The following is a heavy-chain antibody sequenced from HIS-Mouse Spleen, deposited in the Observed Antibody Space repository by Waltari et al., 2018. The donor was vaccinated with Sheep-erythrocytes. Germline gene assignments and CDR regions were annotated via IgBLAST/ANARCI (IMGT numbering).Heavy chain of an antibody. Sequence: EVQLVESVGCLVKPGGSLRLSGASSGFPFSSYSMTWVRQAPGKGLEWVSSISSSSSYIYYADSVKGRFTISRDNAKNSLYLQMNSLRAEDTAVYYCARVASGATFDYWGQGTLVTVSS. CDR2: ISSSSSYI. V-gene: IGHV3-21*01. CDR3: ARVASGATFDY. J-gene: IGHJ4*02. D-gene: IGHD1-26*01. CDR1: GFPFSSYS.